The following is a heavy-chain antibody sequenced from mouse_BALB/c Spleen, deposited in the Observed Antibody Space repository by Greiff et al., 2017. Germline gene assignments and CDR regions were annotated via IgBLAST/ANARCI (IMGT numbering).Heavy chain of an antibody. V-gene: IGHV5-6-5*01. CDR3: ARDGNYHWYFDV. CDR2: ISSGGST. Sequence: DVKLQESGGGLVKPGGSLKLSCAASGFTFSSYAMSWVRQTPEKRLEWVASISSGGSTYYPDSVKGRFTISRDNARNILYLQMSSLRSEDTAMYYCARDGNYHWYFDVWGAGTTVTVSS. CDR1: GFTFSSYA. D-gene: IGHD2-1*01. J-gene: IGHJ1*01.